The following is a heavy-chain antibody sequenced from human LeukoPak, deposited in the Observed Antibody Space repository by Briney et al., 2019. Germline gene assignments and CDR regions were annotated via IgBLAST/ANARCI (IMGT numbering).Heavy chain of an antibody. V-gene: IGHV4-39*01. D-gene: IGHD2-21*02. CDR2: IYYSANT. Sequence: SETLSLTCTVSGGSISSNSYYWGWIRQPPGKGLEWIGSIYYSANTYYNPSLNSRVTIFVDTSKNEFSLNLSSVTAADMAVYYCARPSYCGGDCYNFDSWGQGTLVTVSS. J-gene: IGHJ4*02. CDR1: GGSISSNSYY. CDR3: ARPSYCGGDCYNFDS.